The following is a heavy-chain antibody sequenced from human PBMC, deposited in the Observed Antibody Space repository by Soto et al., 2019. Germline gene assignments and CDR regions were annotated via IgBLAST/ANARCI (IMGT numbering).Heavy chain of an antibody. J-gene: IGHJ4*02. CDR3: ARDLGEEYSSGWYDY. Sequence: QVQLVESGGGVVQPGRSLRLSCAASGFTFSSYGMHWVRQAPGKGLEWVAVIWYDGSNKYYADSVKGRFTISRDNSKNTLYLQMNSRRAEDTAVYYCARDLGEEYSSGWYDYWGQGTLVTVSS. CDR2: IWYDGSNK. V-gene: IGHV3-33*01. CDR1: GFTFSSYG. D-gene: IGHD6-19*01.